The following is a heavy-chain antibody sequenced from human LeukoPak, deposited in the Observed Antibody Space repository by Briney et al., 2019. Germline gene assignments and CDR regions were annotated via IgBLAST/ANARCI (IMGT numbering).Heavy chain of an antibody. CDR2: INSDESST. J-gene: IGHJ6*02. V-gene: IGHV3-74*01. D-gene: IGHD2-2*01. Sequence: GGSLRLSCAASGFTFSRYWMHRVRQAPGKGLVWVSRINSDESSTIYADSVKGRFTISRDNAKNTLYLQMNSLRAEDTAVYYCAREGCDSTSCYAYNYYYGMDVWGQGTTVTVFS. CDR3: AREGCDSTSCYAYNYYYGMDV. CDR1: GFTFSRYW.